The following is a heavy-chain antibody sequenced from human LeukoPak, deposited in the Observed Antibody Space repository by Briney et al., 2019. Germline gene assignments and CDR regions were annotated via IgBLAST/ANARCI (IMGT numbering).Heavy chain of an antibody. J-gene: IGHJ4*02. CDR2: INSDGSST. Sequence: PGGSLRLSCAASGFTFSSYWMHWVRQAPGKGLVWVSRINSDGSSTSYADSVKGRFTISRDNAKNTLYPQMNSLRAEDTAVYYCAREYGSGSYSDYWGQGTLVTVSS. V-gene: IGHV3-74*01. D-gene: IGHD3-10*01. CDR1: GFTFSSYW. CDR3: AREYGSGSYSDY.